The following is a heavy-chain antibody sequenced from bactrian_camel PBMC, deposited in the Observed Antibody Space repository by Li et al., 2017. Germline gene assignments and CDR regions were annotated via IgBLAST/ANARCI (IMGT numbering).Heavy chain of an antibody. D-gene: IGHD2*01. V-gene: IGHV3S53*01. CDR1: GYTYYRYC. J-gene: IGHJ4*01. CDR2: IASDGTT. CDR3: AADRCYPGWSRTGDEFPY. Sequence: HVQLVESGGGSVQVGGSLRLSCQISGYTYYRYCLGWFREAPGKQREGVAVIASDGTTSYAESVKGRFAISQDNSKNTLFLQMNDLIPEDTAMYYCAADRCYPGWSRTGDEFPYWGRGTQVTVS.